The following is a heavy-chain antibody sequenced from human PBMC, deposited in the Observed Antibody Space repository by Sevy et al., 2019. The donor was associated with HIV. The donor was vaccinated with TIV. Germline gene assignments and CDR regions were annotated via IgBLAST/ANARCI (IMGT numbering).Heavy chain of an antibody. CDR2: ISSSGSTI. CDR3: ARDRPPAGYSGYDSTDY. V-gene: IGHV3-11*01. D-gene: IGHD5-12*01. CDR1: GFTFSDYY. Sequence: RGSLRLSCAASGFTFSDYYMSWIRQAPGKGLEWVSYISSSGSTIYYADSVKGRFTISRDNAKNSLYLQMNSLRAEDTAVYYCARDRPPAGYSGYDSTDYWGQGTLVTVSS. J-gene: IGHJ4*02.